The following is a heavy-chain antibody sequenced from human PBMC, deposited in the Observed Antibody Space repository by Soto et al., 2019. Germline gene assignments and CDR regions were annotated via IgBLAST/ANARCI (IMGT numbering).Heavy chain of an antibody. CDR2: IYWNDDK. V-gene: IGHV2-5*01. J-gene: IGHJ5*02. CDR3: AHRLMGKATVKENLFDP. D-gene: IGHD4-17*01. CDR1: GFSLSTSGVG. Sequence: SGPTLVNPTQTLTLTCTFSGFSLSTSGVGVGWIRQPPGKALEWLALIYWNDDKRYSPSLKSRLTITKDTSKNQVVLTMTNMDPVDTATYYCAHRLMGKATVKENLFDPWGQGTLVTVSS.